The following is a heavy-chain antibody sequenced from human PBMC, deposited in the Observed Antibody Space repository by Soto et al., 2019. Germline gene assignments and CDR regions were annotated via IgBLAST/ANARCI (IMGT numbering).Heavy chain of an antibody. CDR3: VKASYDSSGGLPYCWFDP. CDR2: ISSNGGST. D-gene: IGHD3-22*01. CDR1: GFTFSSYA. V-gene: IGHV3-64D*06. Sequence: PGGSLRLSCSASGFTFSSYAMHWVRQAPGKGLEYVSAISSNGGSTYYADSVKGRFTISRDNSKNTLYLQMSSLRAEDTAVYYCVKASYDSSGGLPYCWFDPWGQGTLVTVSS. J-gene: IGHJ5*02.